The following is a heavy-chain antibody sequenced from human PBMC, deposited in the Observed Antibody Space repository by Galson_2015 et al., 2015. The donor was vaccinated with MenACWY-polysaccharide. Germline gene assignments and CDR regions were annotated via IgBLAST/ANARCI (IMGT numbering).Heavy chain of an antibody. CDR1: GFSFSTYW. Sequence: SLRLSSAASGFSFSTYWMHWVRHAPGKGLVWVSRINADGSATDYADSVRGRFTISRDNAKNTLYLEMNSLRAEDTAVYYCTKAGAKYCRGSSCYFNWFDPWGQGTLVTVSS. V-gene: IGHV3-74*01. D-gene: IGHD2-15*01. CDR2: INADGSAT. CDR3: TKAGAKYCRGSSCYFNWFDP. J-gene: IGHJ5*02.